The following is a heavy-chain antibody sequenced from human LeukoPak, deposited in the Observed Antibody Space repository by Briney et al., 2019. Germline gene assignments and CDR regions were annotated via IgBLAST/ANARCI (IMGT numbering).Heavy chain of an antibody. V-gene: IGHV4-59*01. CDR2: IFYSGST. D-gene: IGHD1-14*01. Sequence: PSETLSLTCTVSGGSIGIFYWSWIRQPPGKRLEWLGYIFYSGSTKYNASLERRVTILVSTSKNDFSLRLNSVTAADTAVYYCARIEPSAMASGDWLDPWGQGILVTVSS. J-gene: IGHJ5*02. CDR3: ARIEPSAMASGDWLDP. CDR1: GGSIGIFY.